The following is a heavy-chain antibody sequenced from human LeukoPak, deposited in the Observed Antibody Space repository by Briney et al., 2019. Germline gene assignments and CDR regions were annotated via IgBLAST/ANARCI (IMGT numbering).Heavy chain of an antibody. Sequence: GGSLRLSCAASGFTVSSNYMSWVRQAPGKGLEWVSVIYSSGSTYYADSVKGRFTISRDNSKNTLYLQMNSLRAEDTAVYYCARAPGYYYDSSGYHSRPFDYWGQGTLVTVSS. D-gene: IGHD3-22*01. CDR1: GFTVSSNY. V-gene: IGHV3-66*01. CDR2: IYSSGST. CDR3: ARAPGYYYDSSGYHSRPFDY. J-gene: IGHJ4*02.